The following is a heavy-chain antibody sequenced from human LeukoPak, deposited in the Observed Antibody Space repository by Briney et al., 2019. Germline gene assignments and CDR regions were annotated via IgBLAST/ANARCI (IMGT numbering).Heavy chain of an antibody. CDR2: INPNSGGT. J-gene: IGHJ4*02. CDR1: GYTFTGYY. V-gene: IGHV1-2*02. D-gene: IGHD3-3*01. CDR3: ARAPYYDFWSGYSSDY. Sequence: ASVKVSCKASGYTFTGYYMHWVRQAPGQGLEWMGWINPNSGGTNYAQKFQGRVTMTRDTSISTPYMELGRLRSDDTAVYYCARAPYYDFWSGYSSDYWGQGTLVTVSS.